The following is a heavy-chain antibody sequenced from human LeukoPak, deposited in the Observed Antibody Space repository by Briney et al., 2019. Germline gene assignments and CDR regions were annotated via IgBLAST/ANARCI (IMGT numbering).Heavy chain of an antibody. CDR3: ARNAVPDRPFSGMDV. CDR1: GGTFSSYA. D-gene: IGHD2-2*01. CDR2: IIPIFGTA. J-gene: IGHJ6*04. Sequence: SVKISCKASGGTFSSYAISWVRQAPGQGLEWMGGIIPIFGTANYAQKFQGRVTITADESTSTAYMELSSLRSEDTAVYYCARNAVPDRPFSGMDVWGKGTTVTVSS. V-gene: IGHV1-69*13.